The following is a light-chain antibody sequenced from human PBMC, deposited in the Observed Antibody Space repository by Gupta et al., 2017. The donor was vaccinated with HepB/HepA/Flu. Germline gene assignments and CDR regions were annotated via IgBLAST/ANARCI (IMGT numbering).Light chain of an antibody. CDR1: QSVSSY. V-gene: IGKV3-11*01. CDR2: DAS. CDR3: KQRSNWPWT. Sequence: EIVLTQSAATLSLSPGERATLSCRASQSVSSYLAWSQQKPGHAPRLLIYDASNRATGLPARFSGSGSGTDFTLTISSLEPEDFAVYYCKQRSNWPWTFGQGTKVEIK. J-gene: IGKJ1*01.